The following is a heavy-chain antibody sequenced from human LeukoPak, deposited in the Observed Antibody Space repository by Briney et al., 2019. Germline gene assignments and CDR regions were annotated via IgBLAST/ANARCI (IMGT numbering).Heavy chain of an antibody. CDR1: GGTFSSYA. Sequence: GASVKVSCKASGGTFSSYAISWVRQAPGQGLEWMEGIIPIFGTANYAQKFQGRVTITADESTSTAYMELSSLRSEDTAVYYCARAGEMATPPRAFDIWGQGTMVTVSS. J-gene: IGHJ3*02. D-gene: IGHD5-24*01. CDR2: IIPIFGTA. CDR3: ARAGEMATPPRAFDI. V-gene: IGHV1-69*13.